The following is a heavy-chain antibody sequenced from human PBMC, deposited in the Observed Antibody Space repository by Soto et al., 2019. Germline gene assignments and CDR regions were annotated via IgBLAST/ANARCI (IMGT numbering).Heavy chain of an antibody. CDR2: IIPIFGTA. Sequence: QVQLVQSGAEVKKPGSSVKVSCKASGGTFSSYAISWVRQAPGQGLEWMGGIIPIFGTANYAQKFQGRVTITADESTSTAYMELRSMRSEDTAVYYCASHTDCSSTSCYWVYWGQGTLVTVSS. D-gene: IGHD2-2*01. CDR1: GGTFSSYA. CDR3: ASHTDCSSTSCYWVY. J-gene: IGHJ4*02. V-gene: IGHV1-69*01.